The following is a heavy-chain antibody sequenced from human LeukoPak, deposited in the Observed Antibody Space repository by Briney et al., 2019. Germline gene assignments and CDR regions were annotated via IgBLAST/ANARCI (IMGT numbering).Heavy chain of an antibody. V-gene: IGHV1-46*01. J-gene: IGHJ6*02. CDR1: GYTFTSYY. CDR3: AREGSSWYRDYYYYGMDV. CDR2: INPSGGST. Sequence: GASVKVSCKGSGYTFTSYYMHWVRQAPGQGLEWMGIINPSGGSTSYAQKFQGRVTMTRDTSTSTVYMELSSLRSEDTAVYYCAREGSSWYRDYYYYGMDVWGQGTTVTVSS. D-gene: IGHD6-13*01.